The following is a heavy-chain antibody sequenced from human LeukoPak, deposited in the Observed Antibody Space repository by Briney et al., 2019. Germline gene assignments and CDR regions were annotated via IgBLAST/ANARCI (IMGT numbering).Heavy chain of an antibody. CDR2: ISAYNGNT. D-gene: IGHD1-26*01. CDR1: GYTLTSYG. CDR3: ARALWEGYFDY. Sequence: ASVKVSCKASGYTLTSYGISWVRQAPGQGLEWMGWISAYNGNTNYPQKLQGRVTMTTDTSTSTAYVELRSLRSDDTAVYYCARALWEGYFDYWGQGTLVTVSS. J-gene: IGHJ4*02. V-gene: IGHV1-18*01.